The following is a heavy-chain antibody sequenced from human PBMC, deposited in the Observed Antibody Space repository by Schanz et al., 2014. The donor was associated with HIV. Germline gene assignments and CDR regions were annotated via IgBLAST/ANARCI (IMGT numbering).Heavy chain of an antibody. Sequence: QVQLEQSGAEVKKPGASVKVSCKASGYTFTSYDINWVRQATGQGLEWMGWMNPNSGGTNYAQKFQGRVTMTRDTSISTAYMELSRLRSDDTAVYYCARVGRAYYYDSSGGIDYWGQGTLVTVSS. CDR1: GYTFTSYD. CDR3: ARVGRAYYYDSSGGIDY. V-gene: IGHV1-2*02. J-gene: IGHJ4*02. CDR2: MNPNSGGT. D-gene: IGHD3-22*01.